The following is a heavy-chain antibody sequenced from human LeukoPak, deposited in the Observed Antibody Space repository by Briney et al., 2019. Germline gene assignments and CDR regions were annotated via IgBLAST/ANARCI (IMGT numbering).Heavy chain of an antibody. J-gene: IGHJ3*02. D-gene: IGHD1-26*01. CDR1: GGSISSYY. CDR2: IYTSGST. V-gene: IGHV4-4*09. Sequence: SETLSLTCTVSGGSISSYYWSWIRQPPGKGLEWIGYIYTSGSTNYNPSFKSRVTISVDTSKNQFSLKPSSVTAADTAVYYCARYRALTNDAFDIWGQGTMVTVSS. CDR3: ARYRALTNDAFDI.